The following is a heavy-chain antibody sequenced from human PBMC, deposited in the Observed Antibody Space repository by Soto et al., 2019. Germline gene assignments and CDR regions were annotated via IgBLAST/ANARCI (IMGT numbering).Heavy chain of an antibody. Sequence: QVQLQESGPGLVKPSGTLSLTCAVSGGSVSSSNWWSWVRQSPGKGLEWMGEIYHSGSAHYNPSLKSRDTISLDKSKNPFSLRLTSVTAADTAVYYCARVPGVVVSADDAFDIWGPGTRVIVSS. J-gene: IGHJ3*02. CDR2: IYHSGSA. CDR1: GGSVSSSNW. CDR3: ARVPGVVVSADDAFDI. D-gene: IGHD2-21*02. V-gene: IGHV4-4*02.